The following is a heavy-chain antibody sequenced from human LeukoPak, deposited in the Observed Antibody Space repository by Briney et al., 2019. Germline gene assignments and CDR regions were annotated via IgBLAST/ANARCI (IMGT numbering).Heavy chain of an antibody. J-gene: IGHJ2*01. V-gene: IGHV5-51*01. CDR2: IYPGDSDT. CDR3: TRRMEVRPHFDR. CDR1: GYSFTTYW. D-gene: IGHD1-7*01. Sequence: GESLKISCKGSGYSFTTYWIGWVRQMPGKGLEWMGIIYPGDSDTTYSPSFQGQVTISADKSISTAYLQWSSLKASDSAMYFCTRRMEVRPHFDRWGHVTLVTVSS.